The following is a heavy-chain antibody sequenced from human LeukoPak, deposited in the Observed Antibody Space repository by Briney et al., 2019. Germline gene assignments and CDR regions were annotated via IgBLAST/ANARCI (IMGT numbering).Heavy chain of an antibody. Sequence: PGGSLRLSCAASGFTFSRSWMSWVRQAPGKGLEWVANIKQDGSEKYYVDSMKGRFTISRDNAKNSLYLQMNSLRAEDTAVYYCARAAAGYYFDYWGQGTLVTVSS. CDR3: ARAAAGYYFDY. J-gene: IGHJ4*02. D-gene: IGHD6-13*01. CDR2: IKQDGSEK. V-gene: IGHV3-7*01. CDR1: GFTFSRSW.